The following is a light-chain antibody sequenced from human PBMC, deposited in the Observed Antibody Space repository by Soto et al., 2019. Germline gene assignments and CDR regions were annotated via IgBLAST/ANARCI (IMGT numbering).Light chain of an antibody. V-gene: IGLV2-14*03. CDR3: MSYIASTTTHWV. Sequence: QSVLTQPASVSGSPGQSIPISCTGTSIDVGHPYNYVSWYQQYPGKAPKLLILGVSNRPSGISGRFSGSKSGNTASLTISGLQPEDEADYYCMSYIASTTTHWVLGGGTKLTVL. J-gene: IGLJ3*02. CDR1: SIDVGHPYNY. CDR2: GVS.